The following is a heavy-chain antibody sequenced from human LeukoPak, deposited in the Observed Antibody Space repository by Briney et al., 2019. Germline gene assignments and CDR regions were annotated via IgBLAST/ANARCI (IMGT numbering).Heavy chain of an antibody. V-gene: IGHV1-46*01. J-gene: IGHJ4*02. CDR1: GYTFTSYY. CDR3: AKDLSGYYGGFVY. Sequence: ASVKVSCKASGYTFTSYYMHWVRQAPGQGLEWMGIINPSGGSTSYAQRFQGRVTMTRDTSTSTVYMELSSLRTEDTALYYCAKDLSGYYGGFVYWGQGTLVTVSS. CDR2: INPSGGST. D-gene: IGHD3-22*01.